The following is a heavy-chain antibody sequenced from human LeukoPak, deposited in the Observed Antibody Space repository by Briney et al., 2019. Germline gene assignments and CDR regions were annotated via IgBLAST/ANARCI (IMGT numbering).Heavy chain of an antibody. D-gene: IGHD2/OR15-2a*01. CDR3: ARLGKTVIGPMLN. J-gene: IGHJ4*02. Sequence: GGSLRLSCAASGFTFSSYWMSWVRQAPGKGLEWVANIKQDGSEKYYVDSVKGRFTISRDNAKNSLYLQMNSLRAEDTAVYYCARLGKTVIGPMLNWGQGTLVTASS. CDR1: GFTFSSYW. CDR2: IKQDGSEK. V-gene: IGHV3-7*01.